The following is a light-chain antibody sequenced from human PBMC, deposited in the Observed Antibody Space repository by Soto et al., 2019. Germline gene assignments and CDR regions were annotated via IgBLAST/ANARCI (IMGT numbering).Light chain of an antibody. J-gene: IGKJ2*01. V-gene: IGKV3-11*01. CDR2: DAS. Sequence: EVVLTQSPATLSLSPGERATLSCRASQSVSNSLAWYQQIPGQAPRLLFYDASNRATGIPARFSGSGSGTDFTLTISSLEPEDSVVYFCQQRSNLITFGQGTKLHIK. CDR1: QSVSNS. CDR3: QQRSNLIT.